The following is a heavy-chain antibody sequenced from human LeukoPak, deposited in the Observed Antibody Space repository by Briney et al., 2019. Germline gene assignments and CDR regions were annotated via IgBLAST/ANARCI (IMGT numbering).Heavy chain of an antibody. CDR2: ISYEGSKK. V-gene: IGHV3-30*03. Sequence: PGGSLRLSCAASGFTFSSYVMHWVRQAPGTGLEWVAVISYEGSKKYYADSVRGRFNISRDTSTNTLYLQMNSLRSEDTAEYYCARDSPVYYHYGMDVWGKGTTVTVSS. CDR1: GFTFSSYV. J-gene: IGHJ6*04. D-gene: IGHD4-17*01. CDR3: ARDSPVYYHYGMDV.